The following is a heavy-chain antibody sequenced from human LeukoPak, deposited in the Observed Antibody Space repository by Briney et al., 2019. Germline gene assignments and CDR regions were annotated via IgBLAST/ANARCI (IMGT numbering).Heavy chain of an antibody. J-gene: IGHJ3*02. Sequence: SQTLSLTCAISGDSVSSNSAAWHWLRQSPSRGLEWLGRTYYRSKWYNDYAVSVKSRITINPDTSKNQFSLQLNSVTPEDTAVYYCARGLYYYGSGSYSPDAFDIWGQGTMVTVSS. D-gene: IGHD3-10*01. CDR3: ARGLYYYGSGSYSPDAFDI. V-gene: IGHV6-1*01. CDR2: TYYRSKWYN. CDR1: GDSVSSNSAA.